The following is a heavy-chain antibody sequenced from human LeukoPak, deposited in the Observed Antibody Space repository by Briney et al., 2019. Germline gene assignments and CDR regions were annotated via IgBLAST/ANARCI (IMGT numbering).Heavy chain of an antibody. CDR3: ARAGTWIQLWRYYYFDY. J-gene: IGHJ4*02. D-gene: IGHD5-18*01. CDR1: GYIFTSYD. CDR2: MNPNSGNT. Sequence: GASVKVSCKASGYIFTSYDINWVRQATGQGLEWMGWMNPNSGNTGYAQKFQGRVTMTRNTSISTAYMELSSLRSEDTAVYYCARAGTWIQLWRYYYFDYWGQGTLVTVSS. V-gene: IGHV1-8*01.